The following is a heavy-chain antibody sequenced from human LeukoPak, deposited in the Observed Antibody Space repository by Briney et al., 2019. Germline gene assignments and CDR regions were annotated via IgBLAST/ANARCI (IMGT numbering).Heavy chain of an antibody. V-gene: IGHV5-51*01. J-gene: IGHJ4*02. CDR2: IYPGDSDT. D-gene: IGHD3-16*02. CDR1: GYSFTSYW. Sequence: KRGESLKISCKGSGYSFTSYWIGWVRQMPGKGLGWMGIIYPGDSDTRYSPSFQGQVTISGDRSISTAYLQWGSLKASDTAMHYCARLSDYVWGSHRQLPKGYLDYWGQGTLVTVSS. CDR3: ARLSDYVWGSHRQLPKGYLDY.